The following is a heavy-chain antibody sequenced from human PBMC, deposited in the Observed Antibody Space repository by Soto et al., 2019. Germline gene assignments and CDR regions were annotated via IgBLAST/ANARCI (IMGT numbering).Heavy chain of an antibody. CDR1: GFTVTRYA. CDR3: TRPYLGYCSSTSCYTKSSDSFDY. J-gene: IGHJ4*02. CDR2: ISYDGSNK. Sequence: GASRRVSLSVSGFTVTRYAMHWVRQAPGKGLEWVAVISYDGSNKYYADSVKGRFTISRDNSKNTLSLQMNSLRAEDTAVYYCTRPYLGYCSSTSCYTKSSDSFDYLDQGTLVTVSS. V-gene: IGHV3-30-3*01. D-gene: IGHD2-2*02.